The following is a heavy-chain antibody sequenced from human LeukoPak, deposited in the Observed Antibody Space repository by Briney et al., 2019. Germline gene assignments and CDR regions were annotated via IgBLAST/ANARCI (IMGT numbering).Heavy chain of an antibody. Sequence: PGGSLRLSCAASGFTFSDYYMSWIRQAPGKGLEWVSYISSSSSYTNYADSVKGRFTISRDNAKNSLYLQMNSLRAEGTAVYYCAREPDGYKFFDYWGQGTLVTVSS. V-gene: IGHV3-11*05. CDR3: AREPDGYKFFDY. J-gene: IGHJ4*02. D-gene: IGHD5-24*01. CDR1: GFTFSDYY. CDR2: ISSSSSYT.